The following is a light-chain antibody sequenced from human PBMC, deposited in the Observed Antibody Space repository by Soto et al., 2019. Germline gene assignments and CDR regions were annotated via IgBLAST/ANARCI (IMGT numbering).Light chain of an antibody. Sequence: EIVMTQSPATLSVSPGERVTLSCRASPSVGSNIAWYQQKPGQAPRLLIYVASTRATGVPARFSGSGSGTEFTLTISSLQSEDFAVYYCQHYNNWPHTFGQGTKLEIK. CDR1: PSVGSN. CDR2: VAS. J-gene: IGKJ2*01. CDR3: QHYNNWPHT. V-gene: IGKV3-15*01.